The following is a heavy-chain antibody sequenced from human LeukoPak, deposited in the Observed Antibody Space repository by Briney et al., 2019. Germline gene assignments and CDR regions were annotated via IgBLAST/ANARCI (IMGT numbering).Heavy chain of an antibody. J-gene: IGHJ4*02. Sequence: TASETLSLTCTVSGGSISTYFWSWIRQPAGKGLEWIGRIYTSKTTNYNPSLKSRVSMSVDTSKNQFSLNLSSVTAADTAVYYCAREPNIAARRCSDYWGQGTLVTVSS. CDR1: GGSISTYF. D-gene: IGHD6-6*01. V-gene: IGHV4-4*07. CDR3: AREPNIAARRCSDY. CDR2: IYTSKTT.